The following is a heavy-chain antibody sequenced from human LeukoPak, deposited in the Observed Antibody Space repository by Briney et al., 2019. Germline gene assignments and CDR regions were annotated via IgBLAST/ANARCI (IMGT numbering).Heavy chain of an antibody. V-gene: IGHV1-2*02. CDR1: GYTFTGYY. Sequence: VASVKVSCKASGYTFTGYYMHWVRQAPGQGLEWMGWINPNSGGTNYAQKFQGRVTMTRDTSTSTVYMELSSLRSEDTAIYYCARIRDGYNDAYDLWGQGTVVTVPS. D-gene: IGHD5-24*01. J-gene: IGHJ3*01. CDR2: INPNSGGT. CDR3: ARIRDGYNDAYDL.